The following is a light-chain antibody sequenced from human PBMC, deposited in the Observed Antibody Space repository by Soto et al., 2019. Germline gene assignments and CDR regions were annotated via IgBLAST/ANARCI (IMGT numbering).Light chain of an antibody. CDR2: EGT. CDR3: CSYAGSRTYV. J-gene: IGLJ1*01. Sequence: QSALTQPASVSGSPGQSIAISCTGTSRDVGSYNLVSWYQQHPGKAPKVMIYEGTKRPSGVSDRFSGSKSGNTASLTISGHQADDEADYYCCSYAGSRTYVFGTGTKLTVL. CDR1: SRDVGSYNL. V-gene: IGLV2-23*01.